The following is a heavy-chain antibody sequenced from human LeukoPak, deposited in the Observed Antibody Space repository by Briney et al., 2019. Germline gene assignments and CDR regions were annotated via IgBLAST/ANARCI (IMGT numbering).Heavy chain of an antibody. Sequence: ASVKVSCKASGYTFINFAMNWERQAPGQGLEWMGWIDTNTGIPTYAQGFTGRFVFSLDTSVSTVYLQITCLQAEDAAVYYCTRGRDTTGYFVYWGQGTLVTVSS. V-gene: IGHV7-4-1*02. CDR2: IDTNTGIP. D-gene: IGHD3-22*01. CDR3: TRGRDTTGYFVY. CDR1: GYTFINFA. J-gene: IGHJ4*02.